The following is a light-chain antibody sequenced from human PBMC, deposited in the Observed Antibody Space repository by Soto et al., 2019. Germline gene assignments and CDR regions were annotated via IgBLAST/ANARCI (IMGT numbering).Light chain of an antibody. CDR1: QSVRSY. J-gene: IGKJ1*01. V-gene: IGKV3-11*01. CDR3: QQRSDWPT. Sequence: EIVLTQSPATLSLSPGERATLSCRASQSVRSYLAWYQQKPGQAPRLLLFDATNRATGIPARFSGSGSGTDFTLPIHSLQPEDFSVYYCQQRSDWPTFGQGTKVEIK. CDR2: DAT.